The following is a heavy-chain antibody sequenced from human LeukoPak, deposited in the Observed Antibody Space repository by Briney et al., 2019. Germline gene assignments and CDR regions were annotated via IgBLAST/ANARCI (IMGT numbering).Heavy chain of an antibody. CDR1: GFTFSSYG. Sequence: GGSLRLSCAASGFTFSSYGMHWVRQAPGKGLEWVAVISYDGSNKYHADSVKGRFTISRDNSKNTLYLQMNSLGAEDTAVYYCAKVGRRGYSGYDYFDYWGQGTLVTVSS. D-gene: IGHD5-12*01. CDR2: ISYDGSNK. J-gene: IGHJ4*02. CDR3: AKVGRRGYSGYDYFDY. V-gene: IGHV3-30*18.